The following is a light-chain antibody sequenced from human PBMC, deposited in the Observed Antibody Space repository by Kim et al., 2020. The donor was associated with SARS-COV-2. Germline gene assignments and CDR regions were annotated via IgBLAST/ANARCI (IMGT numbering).Light chain of an antibody. CDR2: AAT. J-gene: IGKJ3*01. CDR1: QGISDY. V-gene: IGKV1-27*01. CDR3: QKYNNAPFT. Sequence: ASVGDRVTITCRARQGISDYLAWYQQKAGKVPKLLIYAATTLQSGVPSRFSGSGSGTDFTLTISSLQPEDVATYYCQKYNNAPFTFGPGTKVDIK.